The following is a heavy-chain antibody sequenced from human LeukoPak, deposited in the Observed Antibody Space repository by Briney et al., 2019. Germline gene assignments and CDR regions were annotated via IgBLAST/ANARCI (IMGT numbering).Heavy chain of an antibody. CDR3: ARDRGSSSSWFDP. Sequence: GASVKVSCKASGGTFSSYAISWVRQAPGQGLEWMGWISVYNGNTNYAQKLQGRVTMTTDTSTSTAYMELRSLRSDDTAVYYCARDRGSSSSWFDPWGQGTLVTVSS. CDR1: GGTFSSYA. CDR2: ISVYNGNT. J-gene: IGHJ5*02. D-gene: IGHD6-13*01. V-gene: IGHV1-18*01.